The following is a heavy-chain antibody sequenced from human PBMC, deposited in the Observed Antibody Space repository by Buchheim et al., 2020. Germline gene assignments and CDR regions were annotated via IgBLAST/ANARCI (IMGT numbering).Heavy chain of an antibody. Sequence: QVQLVESGGDVVQPGRSLRLSCAASGFTFSSNGMHWVRQAPGKGLEWVAVISYDGSKKYYADSVKGRFTISSDNSKNTLYLQMNSLRAEDTAVYYCAKDPEMATTRYYYYGMDVWGQGTT. CDR3: AKDPEMATTRYYYYGMDV. CDR2: ISYDGSKK. CDR1: GFTFSSNG. J-gene: IGHJ6*02. D-gene: IGHD5-24*01. V-gene: IGHV3-30*18.